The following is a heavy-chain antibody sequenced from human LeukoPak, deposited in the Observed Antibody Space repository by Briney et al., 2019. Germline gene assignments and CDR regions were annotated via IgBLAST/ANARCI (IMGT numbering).Heavy chain of an antibody. CDR2: ISYDGSNK. CDR3: ARGDLVVVITIDY. CDR1: GFTFRSYA. V-gene: IGHV3-30-3*01. J-gene: IGHJ4*02. Sequence: GGSLRLSCAASGFTFRSYAMHWVRQAPGKGLEWVAVISYDGSNKYYADSVKGRFTISRDNSKNTLYLQMNSLRAEDTAVYYCARGDLVVVITIDYWGQGTLVTVSS. D-gene: IGHD3-22*01.